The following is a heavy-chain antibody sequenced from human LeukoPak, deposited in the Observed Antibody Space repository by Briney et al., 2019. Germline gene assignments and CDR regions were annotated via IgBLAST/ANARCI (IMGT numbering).Heavy chain of an antibody. Sequence: ASVKVSCKASGGTFSSYAISWLRQAPGQGLEWMGWISVSNGNTNYAQKLQGRVTMTTDTSTKTVYMELRSLRFDDTAMYYCARGLAGIVGATAWLDPWGQGTLVTVSS. D-gene: IGHD1-26*01. CDR1: GGTFSSYA. CDR3: ARGLAGIVGATAWLDP. CDR2: ISVSNGNT. V-gene: IGHV1-18*01. J-gene: IGHJ5*02.